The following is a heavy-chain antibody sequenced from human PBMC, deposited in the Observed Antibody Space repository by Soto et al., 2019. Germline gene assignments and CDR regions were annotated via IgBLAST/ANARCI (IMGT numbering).Heavy chain of an antibody. D-gene: IGHD2-2*01. V-gene: IGHV1-58*01. CDR2: IVVGSGNT. CDR3: AAEGLGISGCSSTSCYYSYGMEV. CDR1: GFTFTSSA. J-gene: IGHJ6*02. Sequence: ASVKVSCKASGFTFTSSAVQWVRQALGQRREWIGWIVVGSGNTNYAQKFQERVTITRDMSTSTAYMELSSLRSEDTAVYYCAAEGLGISGCSSTSCYYSYGMEVWGQGTTVTVSS.